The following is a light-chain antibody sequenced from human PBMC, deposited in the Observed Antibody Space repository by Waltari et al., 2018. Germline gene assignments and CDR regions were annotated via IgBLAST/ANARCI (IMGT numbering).Light chain of an antibody. CDR3: QHHFRLPAT. Sequence: NLLSQSPGTLSLSPGERATLSCRASQSISRYLAWYQQKPGQAPRLLIYGASTRATGIPDRFSGSGSGTDFSLTISGLEPEDSAVYYCQHHFRLPATFGQGTKVEIK. V-gene: IGKV3-20*01. CDR2: GAS. CDR1: QSISRY. J-gene: IGKJ1*01.